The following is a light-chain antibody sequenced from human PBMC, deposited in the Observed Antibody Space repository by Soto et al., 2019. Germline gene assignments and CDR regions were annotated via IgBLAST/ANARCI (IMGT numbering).Light chain of an antibody. V-gene: IGLV2-14*01. CDR1: SSDVGIYNY. CDR2: QVT. J-gene: IGLJ1*01. Sequence: LTQPASVSGSPGQSITISCTGTSSDVGIYNYVSWYQQHPGKAPKLMIYQVTNRPSGVSNRFSGSKSGNTASLTISGLQAEDEADYYCSSYTGNTNYVFGTGTKVTVL. CDR3: SSYTGNTNYV.